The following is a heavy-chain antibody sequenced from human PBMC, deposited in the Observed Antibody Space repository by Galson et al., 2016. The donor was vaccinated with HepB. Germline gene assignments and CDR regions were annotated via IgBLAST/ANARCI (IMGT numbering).Heavy chain of an antibody. Sequence: LRLSCAASGFTFNSYGMTWVRQAPGKGLEVVSSISRSGDSTDYADSVKGRFTISRDNSKNTLSLQMNSLRAEDTAVYYCVQGSTAPAVWGKGTTVTVSS. V-gene: IGHV3-23*01. J-gene: IGHJ6*03. CDR1: GFTFNSYG. CDR2: ISRSGDST. CDR3: VQGSTAPAV. D-gene: IGHD1-26*01.